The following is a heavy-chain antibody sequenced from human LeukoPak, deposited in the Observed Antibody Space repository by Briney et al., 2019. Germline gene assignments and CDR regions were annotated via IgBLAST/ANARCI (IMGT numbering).Heavy chain of an antibody. CDR1: GGSTSSYY. CDR3: ARAVEHGYNSYFDY. D-gene: IGHD5-24*01. Sequence: SETLSLTCTVSGGSTSSYYWSWIRQPPGKGLEWIGYIYYSGSTNYNPSLKSRVTISVDTSKNQFSLKLSSVTAADTAVYYCARAVEHGYNSYFDYWGQGTLVTVSS. V-gene: IGHV4-59*01. CDR2: IYYSGST. J-gene: IGHJ4*02.